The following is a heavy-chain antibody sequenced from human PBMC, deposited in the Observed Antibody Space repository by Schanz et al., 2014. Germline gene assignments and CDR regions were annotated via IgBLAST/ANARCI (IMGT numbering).Heavy chain of an antibody. D-gene: IGHD1-26*01. CDR2: IWFDGTNK. Sequence: QVQLVESGGGVVQPGRSLRLSCSASGFTLSSYGMHWVRQAPGKGLEWLAVIWFDGTNKYNADSVRGRFTISRDNAKNSLYLQMNSLRAEDTAVYYCARDSGSHYLVDYWGQGTLVVVSS. CDR3: ARDSGSHYLVDY. J-gene: IGHJ4*02. CDR1: GFTLSSYG. V-gene: IGHV3-33*01.